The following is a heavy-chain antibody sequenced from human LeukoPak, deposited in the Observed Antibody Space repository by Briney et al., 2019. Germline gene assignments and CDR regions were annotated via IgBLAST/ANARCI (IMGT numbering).Heavy chain of an antibody. CDR2: INPSGGST. D-gene: IGHD3-22*01. CDR1: GYTFTSYY. CDR3: ARPLDSSGYYDAFDI. V-gene: IGHV1-46*01. Sequence: ALVKVSCKASGYTFTSYYMHWVRQAPGQGLEWMGIINPSGGSTSYAQKFQGRVTMTRDTSTSTVYMELSSLRSEDTAVYYCARPLDSSGYYDAFDIWGQGTMVTVSS. J-gene: IGHJ3*02.